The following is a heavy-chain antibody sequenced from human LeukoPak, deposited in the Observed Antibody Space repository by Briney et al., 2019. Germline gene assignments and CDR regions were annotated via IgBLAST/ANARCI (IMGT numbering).Heavy chain of an antibody. CDR2: MNPNSGNT. J-gene: IGHJ5*02. D-gene: IGHD4-17*01. CDR3: AREPTVTINNWFDP. Sequence: GASVKVSCKASGYTFTSYDINWVRQATGQGLEWMGWMNPNSGNTGYAQKFQGRVTMTRNTSISTAYMELSSLRSEDTAVYYCAREPTVTINNWFDPWGQGTLVTVSS. V-gene: IGHV1-8*01. CDR1: GYTFTSYD.